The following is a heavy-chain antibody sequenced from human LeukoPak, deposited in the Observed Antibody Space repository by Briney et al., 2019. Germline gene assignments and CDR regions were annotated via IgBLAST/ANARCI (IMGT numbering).Heavy chain of an antibody. CDR2: ISVSGGST. V-gene: IGHV3-23*01. J-gene: IGHJ4*02. CDR1: GFTFSSYW. Sequence: PGGSLRLSCETSGFTFSSYWMHGVRQAPGKGLDWFSAISVSGGSTYYADSVKGRFTISRDNSKNTLYLQMNSLRAEDTAVYYCAKAGQDYYDSSGYFLYRVGYYFDYWGQGTLVTVSS. CDR3: AKAGQDYYDSSGYFLYRVGYYFDY. D-gene: IGHD3-22*01.